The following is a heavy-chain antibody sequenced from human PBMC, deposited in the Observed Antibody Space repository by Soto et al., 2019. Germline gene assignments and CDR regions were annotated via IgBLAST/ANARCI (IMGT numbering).Heavy chain of an antibody. J-gene: IGHJ4*01. CDR2: VYYTGST. D-gene: IGHD6-25*01. V-gene: IGHV4-59*08. Sequence: WTWIRQPPGRGLEWIGYVYYTGSTKYNPSLESRVTISIDTSTNQFSLSLSSVTAADTAVYYCARRKTRPEAFDYWGHGTLVTVSS. CDR3: ARRKTRPEAFDY.